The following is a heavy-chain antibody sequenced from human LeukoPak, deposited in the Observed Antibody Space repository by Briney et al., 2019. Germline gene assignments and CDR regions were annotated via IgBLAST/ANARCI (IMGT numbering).Heavy chain of an antibody. CDR2: INPNSGGT. CDR3: ARVFSRTGTTAFDY. J-gene: IGHJ4*02. V-gene: IGHV1-2*02. CDR1: GNTFSGYY. D-gene: IGHD1-1*01. Sequence: GASVKVSCKASGNTFSGYYIHWVRQAPGQGLEWMGWINPNSGGTNYAQKFQGRVTMTRDTSISTAYMELSGLRSDDTAVYYCARVFSRTGTTAFDYWGQGTLVTVSS.